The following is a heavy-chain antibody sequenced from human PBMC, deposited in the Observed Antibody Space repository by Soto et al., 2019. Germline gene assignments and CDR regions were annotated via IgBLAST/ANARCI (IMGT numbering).Heavy chain of an antibody. J-gene: IGHJ4*02. V-gene: IGHV1-69*13. CDR3: ARAPTKRYDSSGSLDY. CDR2: IIPIFGTA. D-gene: IGHD3-22*01. CDR1: GGTFSSYA. Sequence: SVKVSCKASGGTFSSYAISWVRQAPGQGLEWMGGIIPIFGTANYAQKFQGRVTITADESTSTAYMELSSLRSEDTAVYYCARAPTKRYDSSGSLDYWGQGTLVTAPQ.